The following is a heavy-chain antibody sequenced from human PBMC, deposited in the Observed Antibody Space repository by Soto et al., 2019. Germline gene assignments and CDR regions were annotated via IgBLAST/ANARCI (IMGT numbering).Heavy chain of an antibody. Sequence: PGGSLRLSCAASGFTFSSYAMCWVRQAPGKGLEWVSAISGSGGSTYYADSVKGRFTISRDNSKNTLYLQMNSLRAEDTAVYYCASGREALRYFDWALFDYWGQGTLVTVSS. J-gene: IGHJ4*02. V-gene: IGHV3-23*01. CDR3: ASGREALRYFDWALFDY. D-gene: IGHD3-9*01. CDR1: GFTFSSYA. CDR2: ISGSGGST.